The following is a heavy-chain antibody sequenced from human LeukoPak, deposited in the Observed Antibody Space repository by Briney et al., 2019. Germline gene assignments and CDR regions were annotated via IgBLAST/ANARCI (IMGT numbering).Heavy chain of an antibody. J-gene: IGHJ6*02. D-gene: IGHD3-9*01. CDR1: GFTFDDYA. CDR3: AKDNTYYDILTGYYGYGMDV. V-gene: IGHV3-9*01. Sequence: PGGSLRLSCAASGFTFDDYAMHWVRQAPGKGLEWVSGISWNSGSIGYADSVKGRFTISRDNAKNSLYLQMNSLRAEDTALYYCAKDNTYYDILTGYYGYGMDVWGQGTTVTVSS. CDR2: ISWNSGSI.